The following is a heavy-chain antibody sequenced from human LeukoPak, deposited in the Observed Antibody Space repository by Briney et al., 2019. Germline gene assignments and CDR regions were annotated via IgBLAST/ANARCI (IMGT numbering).Heavy chain of an antibody. Sequence: ASVKVSCTASGYTFANYDINWVRQATGQGLEWLGWASTDSGNSDSAQKFQGRITLTRDTSISTVFLELRNLRSDDTAVYYCARGVSRGVDYWGQGTLVTVSS. D-gene: IGHD3-16*01. CDR2: ASTDSGNS. CDR1: GYTFANYD. V-gene: IGHV1-8*02. CDR3: ARGVSRGVDY. J-gene: IGHJ4*02.